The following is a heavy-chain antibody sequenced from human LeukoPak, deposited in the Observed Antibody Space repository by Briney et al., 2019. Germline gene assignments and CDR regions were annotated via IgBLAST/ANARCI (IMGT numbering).Heavy chain of an antibody. V-gene: IGHV4-4*07. CDR1: GASISIYH. J-gene: IGHJ4*02. CDR2: IYHSGST. D-gene: IGHD6-19*01. CDR3: ARGDSSSGWHYFDY. Sequence: SETLSLTCTVSGASISIYHWAWIRQPAGKGLEWIGRIYHSGSTNFNPSLKCRVTMSEDTSKNQFSLKLSSVTAADTAVYYCARGDSSSGWHYFDYWGQGTLVTVSS.